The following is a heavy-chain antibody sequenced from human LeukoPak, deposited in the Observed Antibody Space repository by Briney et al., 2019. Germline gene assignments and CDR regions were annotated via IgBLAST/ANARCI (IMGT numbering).Heavy chain of an antibody. CDR1: GYSFTSHW. V-gene: IGHV5-51*01. CDR2: ISGDESDT. Sequence: GESLQISCKGSGYSFTSHWIGWARQMPGKGLEWMGIISGDESDTRYSPSFQGQVTISADKSISTTYLQWSSLKASDTAIYYCVRHWRDGDSRSLDYWGQGTLVTVSS. D-gene: IGHD4-17*01. CDR3: VRHWRDGDSRSLDY. J-gene: IGHJ4*02.